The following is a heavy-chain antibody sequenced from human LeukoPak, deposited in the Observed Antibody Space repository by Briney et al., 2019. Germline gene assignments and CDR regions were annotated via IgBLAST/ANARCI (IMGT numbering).Heavy chain of an antibody. D-gene: IGHD1/OR15-1a*01. J-gene: IGHJ4*02. CDR1: GYTFTSYA. V-gene: IGHV1-3*01. Sequence: ASVKVSCKASGYTFTSYAMHWVRQAPGQSLEWMGWINAGNGNTKYSQKFQGRVTITRDTSASTAYMELSSLRSEDTAVYYCAKDRRTGTIDYWGQVTLVTVSS. CDR2: INAGNGNT. CDR3: AKDRRTGTIDY.